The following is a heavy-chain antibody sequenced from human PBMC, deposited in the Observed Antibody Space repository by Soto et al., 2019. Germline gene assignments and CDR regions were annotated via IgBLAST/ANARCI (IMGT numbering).Heavy chain of an antibody. CDR3: VKGENSDGGYDY. CDR2: INNYGDNT. J-gene: IGHJ4*02. Sequence: GGSLRLSCSASGYTLNTYAIHLVRQAPGKGLEYISAINNYGDNTDYADYVKGRFTISRDNSRNTLYLQMSSLRPGDTAVYYCVKGENSDGGYDYWGQGTLVTVSA. V-gene: IGHV3-64D*08. CDR1: GYTLNTYA. D-gene: IGHD1-26*01.